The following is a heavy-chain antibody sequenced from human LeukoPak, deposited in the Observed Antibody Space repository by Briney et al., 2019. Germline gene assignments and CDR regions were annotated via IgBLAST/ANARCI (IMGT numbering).Heavy chain of an antibody. J-gene: IGHJ4*02. V-gene: IGHV1-2*06. CDR1: GYTFTGYY. D-gene: IGHD2-21*02. CDR3: ARDYCGGDCFPDY. Sequence: ASVKVSCKASGYTFTGYYVHWVRQAPGQGLEWMGRINPNSGDANYAQKFQGRVTMTRDTSISTAYMELSRLRSDDTAVYYCARDYCGGDCFPDYWGQGTLVTVSS. CDR2: INPNSGDA.